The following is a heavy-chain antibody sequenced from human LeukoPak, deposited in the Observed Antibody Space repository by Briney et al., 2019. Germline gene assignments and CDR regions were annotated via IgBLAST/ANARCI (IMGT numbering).Heavy chain of an antibody. Sequence: SETLSLTCAVSGDSISSGYCWGWIRQPPGKGLEWIGSICYSGSTYYNPSLKSRVTISVDTSKNQFSLKLKSVTAADTAVYYCARDYGYRSAADAFDIWGQGTMVTVSS. CDR3: ARDYGYRSAADAFDI. D-gene: IGHD6-19*01. J-gene: IGHJ3*02. V-gene: IGHV4-38-2*02. CDR1: GDSISSGYC. CDR2: ICYSGST.